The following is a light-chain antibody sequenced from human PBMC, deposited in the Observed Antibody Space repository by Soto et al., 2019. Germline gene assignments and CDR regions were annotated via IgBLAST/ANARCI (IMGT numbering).Light chain of an antibody. CDR1: SRDVGSYNL. J-gene: IGLJ3*02. V-gene: IGLV2-23*01. Sequence: QSALTQPASVSGSPGQSITISCTGTSRDVGSYNLVSWYQKHPGKAPKLIIYEGSKRPSGVSDRFSGSKSGNTASLTISGLQAEDESDYYCCSYACSNTWVFGGGTKLTVL. CDR3: CSYACSNTWV. CDR2: EGS.